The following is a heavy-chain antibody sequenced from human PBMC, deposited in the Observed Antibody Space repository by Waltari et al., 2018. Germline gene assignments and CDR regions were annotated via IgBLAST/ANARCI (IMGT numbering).Heavy chain of an antibody. J-gene: IGHJ4*02. Sequence: EVQLVESGGDLVQPGGSLRLSCVASGFSLSSYWMSWVRQAPGKGREWVANIKQDGTSKGYVGSVKGRFTISRDNAKNSLYLQMNSLRGEDTAVYYCARDLYSGSYSDDYWGQGTLVTVSS. CDR2: IKQDGTSK. D-gene: IGHD1-26*01. CDR1: GFSLSSYW. V-gene: IGHV3-7*01. CDR3: ARDLYSGSYSDDY.